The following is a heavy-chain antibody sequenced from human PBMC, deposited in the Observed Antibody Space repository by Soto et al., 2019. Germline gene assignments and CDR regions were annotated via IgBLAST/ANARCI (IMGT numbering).Heavy chain of an antibody. D-gene: IGHD1-26*01. Sequence: QVQLVQSGAEVREPGASVKVSCKASGYSFTSLDINWVRQTAGQGLEWMGWMEPSTGRTGYAQKFQGRVTMTRDTSIITAYMELTTPSSDDTAFYSRAGGVSAGVDYWGQGTLVIVSS. CDR3: AGGVSAGVDY. CDR2: MEPSTGRT. V-gene: IGHV1-8*01. J-gene: IGHJ4*02. CDR1: GYSFTSLD.